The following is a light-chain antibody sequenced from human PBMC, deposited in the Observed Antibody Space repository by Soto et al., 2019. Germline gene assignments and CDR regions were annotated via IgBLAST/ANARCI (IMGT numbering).Light chain of an antibody. CDR2: GNS. Sequence: QSVLTQPPSASATPGQRVTISCSGSSSNIGTNYVYWYQHLPGTAPKLLIYGNSNRPSGVPDRFSGSKSGTSASLAITGLQAEDEADYYCQSYDSSLSGWVFGGGTKLTVL. J-gene: IGLJ3*02. CDR3: QSYDSSLSGWV. V-gene: IGLV1-40*01. CDR1: SSNIGTNY.